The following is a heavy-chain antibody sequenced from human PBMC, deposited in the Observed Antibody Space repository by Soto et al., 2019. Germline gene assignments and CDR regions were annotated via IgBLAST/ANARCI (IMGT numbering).Heavy chain of an antibody. Sequence: SETLSLTSTVYGESFSGYYWSWIRQPPGKGLEWIGEINHSGSTNYNPSLKSRATISVDTSKNQFSLKLSSVTAADTAVYYCARGRRVSSSWYQYYYYGMDVWGQGTTVT. D-gene: IGHD6-13*01. CDR1: GESFSGYY. CDR3: ARGRRVSSSWYQYYYYGMDV. J-gene: IGHJ6*02. V-gene: IGHV4-34*01. CDR2: INHSGST.